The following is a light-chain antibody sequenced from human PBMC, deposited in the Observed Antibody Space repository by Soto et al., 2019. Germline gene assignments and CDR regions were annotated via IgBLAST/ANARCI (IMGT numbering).Light chain of an antibody. V-gene: IGKV1-5*01. CDR2: GAS. Sequence: DIQMTQSPSTLSASVGDRVTFTCRASHSISRWLAWYQQRPREATKLLLYGASRLESGVPSRFSGSGLGTEFPLTIGSLQPSDVATYVCQDYATSAHTVGQGTKLEI. J-gene: IGKJ2*01. CDR1: HSISRW. CDR3: QDYATSAHT.